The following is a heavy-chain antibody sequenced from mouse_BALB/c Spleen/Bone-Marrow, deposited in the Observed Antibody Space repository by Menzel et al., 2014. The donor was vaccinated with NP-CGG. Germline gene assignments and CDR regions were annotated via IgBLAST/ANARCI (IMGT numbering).Heavy chain of an antibody. J-gene: IGHJ4*01. D-gene: IGHD2-4*01. CDR2: IWAGGST. CDR1: GFSLTSYG. CDR3: AIYYDYDYAMDY. Sequence: QVQLQQSGPGLVAPSQSLSITCTVSGFSLTSYGVHWVRQPPGKGLEWLGVIWAGGSTNCNSALMSRLSISKDNSESQVFLKMNSLQTDDTAMYYCAIYYDYDYAMDYWGQGTSVTVSS. V-gene: IGHV2-9*02.